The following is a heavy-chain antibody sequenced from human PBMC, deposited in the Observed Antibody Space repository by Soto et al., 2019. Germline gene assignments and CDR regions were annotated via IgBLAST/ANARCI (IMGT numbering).Heavy chain of an antibody. J-gene: IGHJ1*01. CDR2: IIPIFGTA. CDR3: ARAGRHGYILRYFQH. D-gene: IGHD5-12*01. V-gene: IGHV1-69*13. CDR1: GGTFSSYA. Sequence: SVKVSCKASGGTFSSYAISWVRQAPGQGLEWMGGIIPIFGTANYAQMFQGRVTIAADESTSTAYMELSSLRSEDTAVYYCARAGRHGYILRYFQHWAQGTLVT.